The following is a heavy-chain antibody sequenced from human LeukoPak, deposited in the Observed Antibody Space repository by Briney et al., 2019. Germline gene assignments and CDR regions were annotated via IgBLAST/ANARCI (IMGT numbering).Heavy chain of an antibody. CDR2: ISYDGSNR. CDR1: GFTFINYD. V-gene: IGHV3-30*18. D-gene: IGHD3-22*01. CDR3: AKTVNYYDSRRLDY. Sequence: GLTLRLSCAASGFTFINYDIHWVRQAPGKGLEWVALISYDGSNRYYADSVQGRFTISRDNSKNTLYRQMNSLRAEDTAVYYCAKTVNYYDSRRLDYWGQGTLVTVSS. J-gene: IGHJ4*02.